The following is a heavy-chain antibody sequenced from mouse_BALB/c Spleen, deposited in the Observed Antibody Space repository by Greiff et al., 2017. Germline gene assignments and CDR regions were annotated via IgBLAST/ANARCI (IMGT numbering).Heavy chain of an antibody. V-gene: IGHV1-39*01. D-gene: IGHD2-2*01. CDR1: GYSFTGYN. CDR3: ARWGYDEGYYAMDY. Sequence: EVQGVESGPELEKPGASVKISCKASGYSFTGYNMNWVKQSNGKSLEWIGNIDPYYGGTSYNQKFKGKATLTVDKSSSTAYMQLKSLTSEDSAVYYCARWGYDEGYYAMDYWGQGTSVTVSS. CDR2: IDPYYGGT. J-gene: IGHJ4*01.